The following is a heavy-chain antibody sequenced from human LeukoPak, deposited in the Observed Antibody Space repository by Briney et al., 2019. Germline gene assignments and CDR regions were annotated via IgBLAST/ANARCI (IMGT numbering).Heavy chain of an antibody. CDR1: GYTFPGYY. Sequence: ASVKVSCQATGYTFPGYYLHWLRPPPGQGLEWMGWINPNSGGTNYAQKFQGRVTMTMDTSISTAYMALSRLRSDDTAVYYCARVQVFLLFGIDYCGEGTLVTVSS. CDR2: INPNSGGT. J-gene: IGHJ4*02. V-gene: IGHV1-2*02. CDR3: ARVQVFLLFGIDY. D-gene: IGHD3-10*01.